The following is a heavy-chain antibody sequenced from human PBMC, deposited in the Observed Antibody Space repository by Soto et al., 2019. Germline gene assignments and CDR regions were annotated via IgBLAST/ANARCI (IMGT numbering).Heavy chain of an antibody. CDR1: GGSFSGYY. J-gene: IGHJ6*02. V-gene: IGHV4-34*02. Sequence: QVQLQQWGAGLLKSSETLSLTCAVYGGSFSGYYWTWIRQPPGKGREWIGEIDHSGTPYFSPSLKCRVTISIDTSKTQFSLHLRSVTAADTAVYYCARRRSDSSGWGVRYYYAMDVWGQGTTVTVSS. CDR2: IDHSGTP. CDR3: ARRRSDSSGWGVRYYYAMDV. D-gene: IGHD6-19*01.